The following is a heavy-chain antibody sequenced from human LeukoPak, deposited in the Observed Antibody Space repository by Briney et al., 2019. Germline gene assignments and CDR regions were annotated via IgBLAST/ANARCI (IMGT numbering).Heavy chain of an antibody. CDR2: INPNSGGT. CDR3: ARDESVDYDILTGYYTWFDP. V-gene: IGHV1-2*02. J-gene: IGHJ5*02. Sequence: ASVKVSCKASGGTFSSYTISWVRQAPGQGLEWMGWINPNSGGTNYAQKFQGRVTMTRDTSISTAYMELSRLRSDDTAVYYCARDESVDYDILTGYYTWFDPWGQGTLVTVSS. D-gene: IGHD3-9*01. CDR1: GGTFSSYT.